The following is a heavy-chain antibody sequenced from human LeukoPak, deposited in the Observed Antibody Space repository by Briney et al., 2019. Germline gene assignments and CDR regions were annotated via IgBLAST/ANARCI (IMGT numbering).Heavy chain of an antibody. CDR1: GYTFTSYD. CDR2: MNPNSGNT. D-gene: IGHD5-12*01. J-gene: IGHJ5*02. Sequence: ASVKVSCKASGYTFTSYDINWVRQAPGQGLEWMGWMNPNSGNTGYAQKFQGRVTMTRNTSISTAYMELSSLRSEDTAVYYCARRRGIVATPNWFDPWGQGTLVTVSS. CDR3: ARRRGIVATPNWFDP. V-gene: IGHV1-8*01.